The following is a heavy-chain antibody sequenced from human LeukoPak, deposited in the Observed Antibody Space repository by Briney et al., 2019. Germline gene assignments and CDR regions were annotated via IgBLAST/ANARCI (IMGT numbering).Heavy chain of an antibody. V-gene: IGHV3-33*08. Sequence: GGSLRLSCAASGFTFSSYAMHWVRQAPGKGLEWVAVIWYDGSNKYYADSVKGRFTISRDNSKNTLYLQMNSLRAEDTAVYYCARGATDFWSGLYYYGMDVWGQGTTVTVSS. D-gene: IGHD3-3*01. CDR2: IWYDGSNK. CDR1: GFTFSSYA. CDR3: ARGATDFWSGLYYYGMDV. J-gene: IGHJ6*02.